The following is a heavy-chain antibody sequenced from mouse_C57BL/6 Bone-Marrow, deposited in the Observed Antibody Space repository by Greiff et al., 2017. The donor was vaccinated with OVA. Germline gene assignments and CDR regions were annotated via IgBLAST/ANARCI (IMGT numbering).Heavy chain of an antibody. CDR2: IDPSDSYT. Sequence: QVQLQQPGAELVRPGTSVKLSCKASGYTFTSYWMHWVKQRPGQGLEWIGVIDPSDSYTNYNQQFKGKATLTVDTSSSTAYMQLSSLTSEDSAVYYCARFSLSPYARDDWGQGTSVTVSS. V-gene: IGHV1-59*01. J-gene: IGHJ4*01. D-gene: IGHD6-2*01. CDR1: GYTFTSYW. CDR3: ARFSLSPYARDD.